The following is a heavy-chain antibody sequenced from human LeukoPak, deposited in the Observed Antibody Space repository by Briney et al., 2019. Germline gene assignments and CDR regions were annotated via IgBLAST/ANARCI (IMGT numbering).Heavy chain of an antibody. CDR2: ISWNSGSI. V-gene: IGHV3-9*01. D-gene: IGHD3-9*01. CDR1: GFTFSSYA. J-gene: IGHJ4*02. CDR3: ASIPPYDILTGYYL. Sequence: GGSLRLSCAASGFTFSSYAMSWVRQAPGKGLEWVSGISWNSGSIGYADSVKGRFTISRDNAKNSLYLQMNSLRAEDTALYYCASIPPYDILTGYYLWGQGTLVTVSS.